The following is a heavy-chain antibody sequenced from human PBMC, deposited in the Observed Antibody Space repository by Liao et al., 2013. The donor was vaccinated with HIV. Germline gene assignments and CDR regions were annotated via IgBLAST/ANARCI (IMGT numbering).Heavy chain of an antibody. V-gene: IGHV4-61*02. Sequence: QVQLQESGPGLVKPSQTLSLTCTVSGGSISSGSYYWSWIRQPAGKGLEWIGRIYTSGSTNYNPSLKSRVTISVDTSKNQFSLKLSSVTAADTAVYYCARDAAAGTGAFDIWGQGTMVTVSS. CDR3: ARDAAAGTGAFDI. D-gene: IGHD6-13*01. CDR1: GGSISSGSYY. J-gene: IGHJ3*02. CDR2: IYTSGST.